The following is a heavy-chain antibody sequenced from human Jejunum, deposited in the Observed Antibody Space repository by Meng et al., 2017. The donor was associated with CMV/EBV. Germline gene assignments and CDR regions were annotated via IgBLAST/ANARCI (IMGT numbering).Heavy chain of an antibody. J-gene: IGHJ5*02. Sequence: SCKSSGYTCTDHYIQWVRQAPGQGLEWMGLINPDLGVTDYAQKFQGRVTVTRDTSISTAYLELRSLTSDDTAVYYCVGELWRGWFDPWGQGTLVTVSS. D-gene: IGHD3-3*01. CDR3: VGELWRGWFDP. V-gene: IGHV1-2*06. CDR2: INPDLGVT. CDR1: GYTCTDHY.